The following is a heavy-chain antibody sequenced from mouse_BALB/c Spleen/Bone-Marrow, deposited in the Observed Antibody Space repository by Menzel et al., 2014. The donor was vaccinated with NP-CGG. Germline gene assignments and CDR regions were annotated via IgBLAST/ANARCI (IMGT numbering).Heavy chain of an antibody. CDR2: ISDGGGHT. Sequence: EVKLVESGGRLVKPGGSLKLSCAASGFSFSDHYMYWVRQTPEKRLEWVATISDGGGHTYYSDSVKGRFTISRDKAKNNLYLQMSSLKSEDTAMYHCARDGDYRYAWFSYWGQGTPVTVSA. V-gene: IGHV5-4*02. CDR1: GFSFSDHY. D-gene: IGHD2-14*01. J-gene: IGHJ3*01. CDR3: ARDGDYRYAWFSY.